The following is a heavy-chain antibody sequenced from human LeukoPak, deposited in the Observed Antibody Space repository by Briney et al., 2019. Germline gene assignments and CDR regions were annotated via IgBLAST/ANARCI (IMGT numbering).Heavy chain of an antibody. D-gene: IGHD2-2*01. Sequence: PSETLSLTCAVSGGSISSYYWSWIRQPPGKGLEWIGYIYYSGSTNYNPSLKSRVTISVDTSKNQFSLKLSSVTAADTAVYYCARLAAAYCSSTSCYQFYYYYGMDVWGQGTTVTVSS. V-gene: IGHV4-59*08. CDR1: GGSISSYY. J-gene: IGHJ6*02. CDR3: ARLAAAYCSSTSCYQFYYYYGMDV. CDR2: IYYSGST.